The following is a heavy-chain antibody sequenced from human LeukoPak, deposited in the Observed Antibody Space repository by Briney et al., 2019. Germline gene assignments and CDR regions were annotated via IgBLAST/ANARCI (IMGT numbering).Heavy chain of an antibody. D-gene: IGHD1-20*01. V-gene: IGHV4-31*03. CDR3: ARGLTGTHWGHFDY. Sequence: SQTLSLTCTVSGGSISSGGYYWSWIRQHPGKGLEWIRYIYYSGSTYYNPSLKSRVTISVDTSKNQFSLKLSSVTAADTAVYYCARGLTGTHWGHFDYWGQGTLVTVSS. CDR1: GGSISSGGYY. CDR2: IYYSGST. J-gene: IGHJ4*02.